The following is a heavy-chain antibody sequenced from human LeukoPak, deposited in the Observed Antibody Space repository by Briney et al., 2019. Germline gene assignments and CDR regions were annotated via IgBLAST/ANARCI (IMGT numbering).Heavy chain of an antibody. V-gene: IGHV3-48*03. CDR2: ISSSGSTI. CDR1: GSTFSSYE. Sequence: QPGGSLRLSCAASGSTFSSYEMNWVRQAPGKGLEWVSYISSSGSTIYYADSVKGRFTISRDNSKNTLYLQMNSLRTEDTAVYYCARESGGNTPYYFDYWGQGTLVTVSS. J-gene: IGHJ4*02. D-gene: IGHD2-2*02. CDR3: ARESGGNTPYYFDY.